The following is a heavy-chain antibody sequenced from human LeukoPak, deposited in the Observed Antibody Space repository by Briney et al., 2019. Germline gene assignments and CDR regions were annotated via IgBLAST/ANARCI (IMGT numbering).Heavy chain of an antibody. CDR3: AKRKESSGWYFSSGAEYFQH. J-gene: IGHJ1*01. V-gene: IGHV3-23*01. D-gene: IGHD6-19*01. CDR1: GFTFSSYA. CDR2: ISGSGGST. Sequence: GGSLRLSCAASGFTFSSYAMSWVRQAPGKGLEGVPAISGSGGSTYYADSVKGRFTISRDNSKNTLYLQMNSLRAEDTAVYYCAKRKESSGWYFSSGAEYFQHWGQGTLVTVSS.